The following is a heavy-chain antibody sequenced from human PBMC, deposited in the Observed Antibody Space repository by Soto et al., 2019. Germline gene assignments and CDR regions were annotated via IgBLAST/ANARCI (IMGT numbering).Heavy chain of an antibody. CDR3: GTYMCGDWDVEDPACWFAP. V-gene: IGHV3-23*01. Sequence: EVRLLESGGGLVQPGGSLRLSCAASRFTFRLYAMSWVRQAPGKGLEWVSGISGGGGRIYYADSVKGRFIISRDNSKDPVSLTMNSLNSEDTAVFYLGTYMCGDWDVEDPACWFAPWGQGTLVTVSS. J-gene: IGHJ5*02. D-gene: IGHD2-21*02. CDR1: RFTFRLYA. CDR2: ISGGGGRI.